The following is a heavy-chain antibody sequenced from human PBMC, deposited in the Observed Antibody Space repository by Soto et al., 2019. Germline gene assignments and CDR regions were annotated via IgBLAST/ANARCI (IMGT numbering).Heavy chain of an antibody. CDR3: ARHGQWWYYFDY. V-gene: IGHV4-39*01. CDR1: GGSISSTGYY. Sequence: SETLSLTRTVSGGSISSTGYYWAWIRQPPGKGLERMGSIYYTGSTYYNPSLKSRVTISVDTSKNQFSLKLSSVTAADPAMYYCARHGQWWYYFDYWGQGTLLTVSS. J-gene: IGHJ4*02. CDR2: IYYTGST. D-gene: IGHD2-15*01.